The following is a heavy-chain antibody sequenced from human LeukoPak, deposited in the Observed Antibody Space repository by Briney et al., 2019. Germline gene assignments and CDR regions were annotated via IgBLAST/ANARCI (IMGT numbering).Heavy chain of an antibody. Sequence: GGSLRLSCVASGFTVRRSYMNWVRQAPGKGLEWVSVIHSDGNTYYADSVKGRFTISRDNSKNTLYLQMNTLRAEDTAMYYCAKDAQPRSRWFDPWGQGTLVTVSS. CDR1: GFTVRRSY. V-gene: IGHV3-53*01. J-gene: IGHJ5*02. D-gene: IGHD3-16*01. CDR2: IHSDGNT. CDR3: AKDAQPRSRWFDP.